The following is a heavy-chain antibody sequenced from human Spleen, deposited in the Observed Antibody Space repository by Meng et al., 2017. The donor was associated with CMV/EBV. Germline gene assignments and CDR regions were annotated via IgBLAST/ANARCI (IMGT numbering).Heavy chain of an antibody. CDR2: IIPILGIA. Sequence: SVKVSCKASGGTFSSYTISWVRQAPGQGLEWMGRIIPILGIANYAQKFQGRVTITADKSTSTAYMELSSLRSEDTAVYYCARAEAARPDDYYYYGMDVWGQGTTVTVSS. CDR1: GGTFSSYT. V-gene: IGHV1-69*02. CDR3: ARAEAARPDDYYYYGMDV. J-gene: IGHJ6*02. D-gene: IGHD6-6*01.